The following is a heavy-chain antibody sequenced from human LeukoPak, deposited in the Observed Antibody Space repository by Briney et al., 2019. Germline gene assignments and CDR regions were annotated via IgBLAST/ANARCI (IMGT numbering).Heavy chain of an antibody. CDR2: ISGSGSNT. J-gene: IGHJ6*03. CDR1: GFTFSNYA. D-gene: IGHD1/OR15-1a*01. CDR3: ARGNNPSYYYYMDV. Sequence: GGSLRLSCAASGFTFSNYAMNWVRQAPGKGLEWVSAISGSGSNTYYADSVKGRFTISRDNSQNTLYLQVNSLRAEDTAVYYCARGNNPSYYYYMDVWGKGTTVTVSS. V-gene: IGHV3-23*01.